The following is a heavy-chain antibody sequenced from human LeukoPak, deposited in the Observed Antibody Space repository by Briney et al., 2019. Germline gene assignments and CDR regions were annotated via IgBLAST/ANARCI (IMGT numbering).Heavy chain of an antibody. CDR2: IYYSGST. V-gene: IGHV4-59*08. D-gene: IGHD2-15*01. CDR1: GGSISSYY. J-gene: IGHJ4*02. Sequence: PSETLSLTCTVSGGSISSYYWSWIRQPPGKGLEWIGYIYYSGSTNYNPSLKSRVTISVDTSKNQFSLKLSSVTTADTAVYYCARSYCSGGSCQPIFDYWGQGTLVTVSS. CDR3: ARSYCSGGSCQPIFDY.